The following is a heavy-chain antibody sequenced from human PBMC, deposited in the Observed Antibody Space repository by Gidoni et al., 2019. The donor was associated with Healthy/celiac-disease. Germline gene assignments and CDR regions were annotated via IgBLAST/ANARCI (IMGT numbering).Heavy chain of an antibody. CDR2: ISYDGSNK. V-gene: IGHV3-30-3*01. D-gene: IGHD4-17*01. J-gene: IGHJ3*02. Sequence: QVQLVEYGGGVVQPGRSLILPCAASVFTFRSYAMPWVRQAPGKGLVWVAVISYDGSNKYYAVSVKGRFTISRDNSKNTLYLQMNSLRAEDTAVYYCAREDYDDAFDIWGQGTMVTVSS. CDR3: AREDYDDAFDI. CDR1: VFTFRSYA.